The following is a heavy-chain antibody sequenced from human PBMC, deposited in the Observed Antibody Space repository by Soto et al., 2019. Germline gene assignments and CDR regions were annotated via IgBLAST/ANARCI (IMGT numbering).Heavy chain of an antibody. CDR2: IYYSGST. Sequence: SETLSLTCTVSGGSIGSYYLSWIRQPPGKGLEWIGYIYYSGSTNYNPSLKSRVTISVDTSKNQFSLKLSSVTAADTAVYYCASRIWLSPYYYYGMDVWGQGTTVTV. D-gene: IGHD3-9*01. J-gene: IGHJ6*02. CDR3: ASRIWLSPYYYYGMDV. V-gene: IGHV4-59*01. CDR1: GGSIGSYY.